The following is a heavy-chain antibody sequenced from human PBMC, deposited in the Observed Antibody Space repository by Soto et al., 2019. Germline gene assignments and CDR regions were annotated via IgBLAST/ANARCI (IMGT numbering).Heavy chain of an antibody. V-gene: IGHV3-23*01. CDR2: ISGSGGST. D-gene: IGHD5-18*01. CDR3: AKYGAGGYSYGYSDQYFDY. J-gene: IGHJ4*02. Sequence: HPGGSLRLSCAASGFTFSSYAMSWVRQAPGKGLEWVSAISGSGGSTYYADSVKGRFTISRDTSKNTLYLQMNSLRAEDTAVYYCAKYGAGGYSYGYSDQYFDYWGQGTLVTVSS. CDR1: GFTFSSYA.